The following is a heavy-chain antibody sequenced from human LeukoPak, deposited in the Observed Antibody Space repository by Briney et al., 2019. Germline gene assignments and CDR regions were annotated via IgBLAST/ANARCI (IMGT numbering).Heavy chain of an antibody. D-gene: IGHD3-16*02. CDR3: ARDVGGVIHFDY. J-gene: IGHJ4*02. V-gene: IGHV1-69*01. CDR1: RGTFSSYA. Sequence: SVKVSCKASRGTFSSYAISWVRQAPGQGLEWMGGIIPIFGTANYAQKFQGRVTITADESTSTAYMELSSLRSEDTAVYYCARDVGGVIHFDYWGQGTLVTVSS. CDR2: IIPIFGTA.